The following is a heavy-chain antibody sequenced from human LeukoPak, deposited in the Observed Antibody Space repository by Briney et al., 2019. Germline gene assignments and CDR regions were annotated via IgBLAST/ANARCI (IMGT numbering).Heavy chain of an antibody. CDR3: ATVWRSGSYYVGESRYYFDY. Sequence: ASVKVSCKVSGYTLTELSMHWVRQAPGKGLEWMGGFDPEDGETIYAQKFQGRVTMTEDTSTDTAYMELSSLRSEDTAVYYCATVWRSGSYYVGESRYYFDYWGQGTLVTVSS. D-gene: IGHD1-26*01. CDR2: FDPEDGET. V-gene: IGHV1-24*01. CDR1: GYTLTELS. J-gene: IGHJ4*02.